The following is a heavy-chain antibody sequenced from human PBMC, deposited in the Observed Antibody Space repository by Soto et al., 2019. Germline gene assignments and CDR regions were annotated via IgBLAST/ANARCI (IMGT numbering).Heavy chain of an antibody. V-gene: IGHV1-24*01. D-gene: IGHD3-22*01. J-gene: IGHJ4*02. CDR2: FDPEDGEA. CDR3: AIHRRVVTPGWYFDY. Sequence: ASVKVSCKVSGYTLTELSMHWVRQAPGKGLEWMGGFDPEDGEAIYAQKFQGRVTMTEDTSTDTAYMELSSLRSEDTAVYYCAIHRRVVTPGWYFDYWGQGTLVTVSS. CDR1: GYTLTELS.